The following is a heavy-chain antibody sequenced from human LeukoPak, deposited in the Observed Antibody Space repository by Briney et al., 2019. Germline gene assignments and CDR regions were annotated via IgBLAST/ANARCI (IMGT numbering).Heavy chain of an antibody. D-gene: IGHD4-17*01. J-gene: IGHJ4*02. Sequence: GGSLGLSCAASGFTFSSYWMSWVRQAPGKGLEWVANIKQDGSEKYYVDSVKGRFTISRDNAKNSLYLQMNSLRAEDTAVYYCARDYDYGDGLSDYWGQGTLVTVSS. V-gene: IGHV3-7*01. CDR3: ARDYDYGDGLSDY. CDR1: GFTFSSYW. CDR2: IKQDGSEK.